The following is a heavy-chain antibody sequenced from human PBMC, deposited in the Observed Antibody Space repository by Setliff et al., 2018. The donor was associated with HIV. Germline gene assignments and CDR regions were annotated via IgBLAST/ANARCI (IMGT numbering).Heavy chain of an antibody. V-gene: IGHV4-34*01. CDR1: GGSFNNYF. Sequence: KASETLSLTCAVYGGSFNNYFWTWIRQPPGKGLEWIGEVNHSGSTNYNPSLKSRVTISVDTSKNQVSLKLNSITAADTAIYYCAGVRDPNWNYDMDVWGQGTTVTVSS. CDR3: AGVRDPNWNYDMDV. CDR2: VNHSGST. D-gene: IGHD1-1*01. J-gene: IGHJ6*03.